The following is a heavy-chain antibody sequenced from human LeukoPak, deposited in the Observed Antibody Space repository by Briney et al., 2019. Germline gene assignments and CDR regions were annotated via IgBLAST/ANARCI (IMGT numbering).Heavy chain of an antibody. Sequence: SETLSLTCTVSGGSISNYYWSWIRQPPGKGLEWIGYIYYSGSTNYNPSLKSRVTISVDTSKNQFSLKLSSVTAADTAVYYCARGGRWLQFDAFDIWGQGTMVTVSS. D-gene: IGHD5-24*01. CDR1: GGSISNYY. J-gene: IGHJ3*02. V-gene: IGHV4-59*01. CDR2: IYYSGST. CDR3: ARGGRWLQFDAFDI.